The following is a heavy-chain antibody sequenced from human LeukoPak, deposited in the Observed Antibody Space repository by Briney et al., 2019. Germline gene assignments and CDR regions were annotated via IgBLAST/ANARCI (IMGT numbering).Heavy chain of an antibody. CDR3: ARLRRNSDRSDCFYYSDH. Sequence: PGGSLRLSCAASGFTFSDYSMNWVRQAPGKGLEWVASVNTVSSYIYYADSMRGRFTISRDNAKNSLFLQMNSLRAEDTAVYYCARLRRNSDRSDCFYYSDHWGQGTLVTVSS. CDR2: VNTVSSYI. CDR1: GFTFSDYS. J-gene: IGHJ4*02. D-gene: IGHD2-21*01. V-gene: IGHV3-21*01.